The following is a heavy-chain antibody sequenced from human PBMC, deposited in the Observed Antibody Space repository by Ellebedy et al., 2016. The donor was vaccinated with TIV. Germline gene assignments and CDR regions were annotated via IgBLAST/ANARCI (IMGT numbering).Heavy chain of an antibody. CDR2: IYYSGST. CDR1: GGSISSYY. CDR3: ARGVGAVAGRNYNYNMDV. V-gene: IGHV4-59*01. D-gene: IGHD6-19*01. Sequence: MPSETLSLTCTVSGGSISSYYWNWIRQPPGKGLEWIGNIYYSGSTNYNPSLRSRVTISVDTSKNQFSLKLNSVTAADTAVYYCARGVGAVAGRNYNYNMDVWGKGTTFTVSS. J-gene: IGHJ6*03.